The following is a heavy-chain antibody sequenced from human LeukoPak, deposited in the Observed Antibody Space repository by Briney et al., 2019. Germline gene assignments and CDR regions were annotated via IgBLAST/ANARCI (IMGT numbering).Heavy chain of an antibody. Sequence: ASVKVSCKASGYTFTGYYIHWVRQAPEQGLEWMGRINPNSGDTNYAQKFQGRVTMTRDTSITTSYMELSRLTSDDTAVYYCVRLPTVTTPLTYWGQGTLVTVSS. CDR2: INPNSGDT. D-gene: IGHD4-17*01. V-gene: IGHV1-2*06. J-gene: IGHJ4*02. CDR1: GYTFTGYY. CDR3: VRLPTVTTPLTY.